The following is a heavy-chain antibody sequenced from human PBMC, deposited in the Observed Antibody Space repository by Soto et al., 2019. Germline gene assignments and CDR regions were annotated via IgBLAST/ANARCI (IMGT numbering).Heavy chain of an antibody. D-gene: IGHD6-19*01. V-gene: IGHV4-39*02. Sequence: ASETLSLTCTVSGDSISSSSSYWGWIRQPPGKGLEWIGSSDYSGNIYYNPSLQSRVTISVDTSKNYIALKLTSVTAADTAMYYCTRLPGRLAVAGPWFDPWGQGTQVTVSS. CDR2: SDYSGNI. J-gene: IGHJ5*02. CDR3: TRLPGRLAVAGPWFDP. CDR1: GDSISSSSSY.